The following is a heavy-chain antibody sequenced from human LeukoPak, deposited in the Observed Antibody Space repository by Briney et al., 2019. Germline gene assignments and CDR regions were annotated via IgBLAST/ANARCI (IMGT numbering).Heavy chain of an antibody. CDR3: AKRANYGDFDY. J-gene: IGHJ4*02. V-gene: IGHV1-46*01. Sequence: ASVKVSCKASGYTFTSYYMHWVRQAPGQGLEWMGIINPSGGSTSYAQKFQGRVTMTRDTSTSTVYMELSSLRADDTAVYYCAKRANYGDFDYWGQGTLVTVSS. CDR2: INPSGGST. CDR1: GYTFTSYY. D-gene: IGHD4-17*01.